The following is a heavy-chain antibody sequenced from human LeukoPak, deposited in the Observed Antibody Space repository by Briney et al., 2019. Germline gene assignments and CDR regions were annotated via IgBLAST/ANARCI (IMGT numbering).Heavy chain of an antibody. J-gene: IGHJ6*04. CDR2: INPSGGST. CDR3: ARGFSTIFGVVIPPDV. CDR1: GYTFTSYY. D-gene: IGHD3-3*01. Sequence: GASVKVSCKASGYTFTSYYMHWVRQAPGQGLEWMGIINPSGGSTSYAQKFQGRVTMTRDTSTSTVYMELSNLRSEDTAVYYCARGFSTIFGVVIPPDVWGKGTTVTVSS. V-gene: IGHV1-46*01.